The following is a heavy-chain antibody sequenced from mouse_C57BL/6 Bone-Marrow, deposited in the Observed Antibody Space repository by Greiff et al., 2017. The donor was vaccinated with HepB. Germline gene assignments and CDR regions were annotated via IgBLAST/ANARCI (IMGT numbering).Heavy chain of an antibody. D-gene: IGHD1-1*01. CDR1: GFNIKDDY. CDR3: TTYYDGSSPDY. CDR2: IDPENGDT. Sequence: EVQLVESGAELVRPGASVKLSCTASGFNIKDDYMHWVKQRPEQGLEWIGWIDPENGDTEYASKFQGKATITADTSSNTAYLQLSSLTSEDTAVYYCTTYYDGSSPDYWGQGTTLTVSS. V-gene: IGHV14-4*01. J-gene: IGHJ2*01.